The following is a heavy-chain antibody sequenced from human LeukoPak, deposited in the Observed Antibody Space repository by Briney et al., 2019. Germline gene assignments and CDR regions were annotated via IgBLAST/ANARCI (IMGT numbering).Heavy chain of an antibody. CDR1: GFTLSSYG. V-gene: IGHV3-23*01. CDR3: ARAYYDSGYFDY. CDR2: ISGSGGTT. Sequence: GGTLRLSCAASGFTLSSYGMSWVRQAPGKGLEWLSAISGSGGTTYYADSVKGRFTISRDNSKNTLHLQMNSLRAEDTAVYYCARAYYDSGYFDYWGQGTLVTVSS. J-gene: IGHJ4*02. D-gene: IGHD3-22*01.